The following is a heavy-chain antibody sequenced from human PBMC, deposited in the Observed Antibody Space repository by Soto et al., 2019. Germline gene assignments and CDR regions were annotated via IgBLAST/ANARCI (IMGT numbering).Heavy chain of an antibody. D-gene: IGHD6-13*01. CDR2: IYYSGST. V-gene: IGHV4-31*03. CDR1: GGSISSGGYY. J-gene: IGHJ4*02. Sequence: SGTLYLTCTVSGGSISSGGYYWSWIRQHPGKGLEWIGYIYYSGSTYYNPSLKSRVTISVDTSKNQFSLKLSSVTAADTAVYYCARTTSSDSSSWYLNFDYWGQGTLVTVSS. CDR3: ARTTSSDSSSWYLNFDY.